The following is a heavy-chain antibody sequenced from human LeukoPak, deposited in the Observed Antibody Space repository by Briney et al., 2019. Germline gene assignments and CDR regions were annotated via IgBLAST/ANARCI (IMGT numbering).Heavy chain of an antibody. D-gene: IGHD1-7*01. CDR3: ARGWVTGTTCWFDP. Sequence: SETLSLTCTVSGGSISSGGYYWSWISQHPGKGLEWIGYIYYSGSTYYNPSLKSRVTISVDTSKNQFSLKLSSVTAADTAVYYCARGWVTGTTCWFDPWGQGTLVTVSS. CDR2: IYYSGST. V-gene: IGHV4-31*03. CDR1: GGSISSGGYY. J-gene: IGHJ5*02.